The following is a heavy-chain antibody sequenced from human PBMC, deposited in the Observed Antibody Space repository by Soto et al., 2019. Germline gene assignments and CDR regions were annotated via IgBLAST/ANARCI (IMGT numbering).Heavy chain of an antibody. CDR3: ARYYDFWSGYYAFDI. D-gene: IGHD3-3*01. CDR2: VYSGGST. Sequence: EVQLVESGGGLVQPGGSLRLSCSASGFSVSSNYMSWVRQAPGKGLQWVSLVYSGGSTNYADSVKARFIISRDNSKNTLYLQMNSLRAEDTAVYYCARYYDFWSGYYAFDIWGQGTVVTVSS. CDR1: GFSVSSNY. V-gene: IGHV3-66*01. J-gene: IGHJ3*02.